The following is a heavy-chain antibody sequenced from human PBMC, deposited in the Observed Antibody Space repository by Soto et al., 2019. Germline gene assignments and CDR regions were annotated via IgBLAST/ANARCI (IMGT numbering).Heavy chain of an antibody. CDR2: IYWDDDK. D-gene: IGHD6-13*01. CDR3: AHLLYSSRWYSRRSGSNWFDP. CDR1: GFSLSTSGVG. J-gene: IGHJ5*02. V-gene: IGHV2-5*02. Sequence: QITLKESGPTLVKPTQTLTLTCTFSGFSLSTSGVGVGWIRQPPGKALEWLALIYWDDDKRYSPSLKSRLTTTKDTSKNQVVLTMTNMDPVDTATYYCAHLLYSSRWYSRRSGSNWFDPWGQGTLVTVSS.